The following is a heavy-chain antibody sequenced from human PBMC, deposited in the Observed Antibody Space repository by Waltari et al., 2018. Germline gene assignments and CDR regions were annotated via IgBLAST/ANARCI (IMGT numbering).Heavy chain of an antibody. J-gene: IGHJ3*02. CDR2: IKQDGSEK. D-gene: IGHD3-10*01. Sequence: EVQLVESGGGLVQPGGSLRLSCAASGFTFSSYWMSWVRQAPGKGLEWVANIKQDGSEKYYVDSVKGRFTISRDNAKNSLYLQMNSLRAEDTAVYYCARDMVRGVMPPVDAFDIWGQGTMVTVSS. CDR1: GFTFSSYW. CDR3: ARDMVRGVMPPVDAFDI. V-gene: IGHV3-7*01.